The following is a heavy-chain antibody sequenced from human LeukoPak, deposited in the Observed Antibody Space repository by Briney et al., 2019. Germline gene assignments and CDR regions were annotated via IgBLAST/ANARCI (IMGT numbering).Heavy chain of an antibody. CDR3: ARDQGYCSGGTCYTVLDY. CDR2: MNEDGSET. V-gene: IGHV3-7*01. J-gene: IGHJ4*02. CDR1: GFTFSRYY. D-gene: IGHD2-15*01. Sequence: GGSLRLSCAASGFTFSRYYMVWGRQAPGKGLEWVAHMNEDGSETQYVDSVKGRFTMSRDNVKSSLFLQMSGLGVEDTAVYYCARDQGYCSGGTCYTVLDYWGQGTLVTVSS.